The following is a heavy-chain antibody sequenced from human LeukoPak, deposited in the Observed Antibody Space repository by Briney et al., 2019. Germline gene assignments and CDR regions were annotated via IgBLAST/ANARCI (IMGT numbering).Heavy chain of an antibody. J-gene: IGHJ4*02. CDR2: MNPNSGNT. CDR3: ARGKARDDYNYPGIFDY. CDR1: GYTFTSYD. V-gene: IGHV1-8*01. Sequence: ASVKVSCKDSGYTFTSYDINWVRQATGQGLEWMGWMNPNSGNTGYAQKFQGRVTMTRNTSISTAYMELSSLRSEDTAVYYCARGKARDDYNYPGIFDYWGQGTLVTVSS. D-gene: IGHD5-24*01.